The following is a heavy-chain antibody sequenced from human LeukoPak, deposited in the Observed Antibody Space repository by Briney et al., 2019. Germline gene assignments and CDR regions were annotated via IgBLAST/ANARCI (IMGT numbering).Heavy chain of an antibody. CDR3: ARDLTTVTGHDAFDI. Sequence: ASVKVSCKVSGYTFTRYAITWVRQAPGQGLEWMGWISAYNGNTSYAQKLQGRVTMTTDTSTSTGYMELRSLRSDDTAVYYCARDLTTVTGHDAFDIWGQGTMVTVSS. V-gene: IGHV1-18*01. D-gene: IGHD4-17*01. J-gene: IGHJ3*02. CDR1: GYTFTRYA. CDR2: ISAYNGNT.